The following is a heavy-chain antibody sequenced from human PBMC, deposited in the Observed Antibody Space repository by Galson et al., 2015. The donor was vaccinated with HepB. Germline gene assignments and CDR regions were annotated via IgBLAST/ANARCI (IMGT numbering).Heavy chain of an antibody. CDR3: ARGAMTNHYFDS. V-gene: IGHV1-18*01. Sequence: SVKVSCKASGYTFNNHFIIWVRQAPGQGLEWMVWVSPYNGDTKYVQKFQDRVTMTTDTSTTTAYMELRSLRSDDTAVYYCARGAMTNHYFDSWGQGTLVAVSS. D-gene: IGHD2-8*01. J-gene: IGHJ4*02. CDR1: GYTFNNHF. CDR2: VSPYNGDT.